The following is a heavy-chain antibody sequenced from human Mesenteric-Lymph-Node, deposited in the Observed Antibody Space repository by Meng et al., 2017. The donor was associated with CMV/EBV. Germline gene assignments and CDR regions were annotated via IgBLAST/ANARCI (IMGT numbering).Heavy chain of an antibody. J-gene: IGHJ4*02. CDR2: INSDGSST. D-gene: IGHD2-15*01. CDR3: AKSGLETPFDY. CDR1: GFTFSSYW. Sequence: GGSLRLSCAASGFTFSSYWMHWVRQAPGKGLVWVSRINSDGSSTSYADSVKGRFTISRDNSKNTLYLQMNSLRAEDTAVYYCAKSGLETPFDYWGQGTLVTVSS. V-gene: IGHV3-74*01.